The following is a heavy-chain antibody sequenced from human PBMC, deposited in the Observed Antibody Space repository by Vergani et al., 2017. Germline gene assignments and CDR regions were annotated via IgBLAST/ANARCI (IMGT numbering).Heavy chain of an antibody. CDR3: AKTRVAAPDAFDI. J-gene: IGHJ3*02. V-gene: IGHV3-48*01. CDR2: ISSSSSTI. CDR1: GFTFSSYS. Sequence: EVQLVESGGGLVQPGGSLRLSCAASGFTFSSYSMNWVRQAPGKGLEWVSYISSSSSTIYYADSVEGPFTLSRDNAKNSLYLQKNSLRAEETAVYYCAKTRVAAPDAFDIWGQGTMVTVSS. D-gene: IGHD6-6*01.